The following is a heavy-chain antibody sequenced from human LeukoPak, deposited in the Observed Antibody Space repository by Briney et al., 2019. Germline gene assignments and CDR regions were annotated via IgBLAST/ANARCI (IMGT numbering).Heavy chain of an antibody. D-gene: IGHD3-22*01. V-gene: IGHV1-2*06. CDR2: INPSSGGT. CDR1: GYTFTGYY. J-gene: IGHJ4*02. Sequence: VASVKVSCKASGYTFTGYYMHWVRQAPGQGLEWMGRINPSSGGTNYAQEFQGRVTMTRDTSISTAYMELSRLRSDDTAVYYCATFYYYDSSGYYGGYYFDYWGQGTLVTVSS. CDR3: ATFYYYDSSGYYGGYYFDY.